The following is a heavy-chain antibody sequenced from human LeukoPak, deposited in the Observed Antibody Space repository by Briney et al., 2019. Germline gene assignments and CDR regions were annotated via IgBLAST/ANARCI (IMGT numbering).Heavy chain of an antibody. CDR3: ARGGGYFDWLFRVTQWLEGGWFDP. D-gene: IGHD3-9*01. V-gene: IGHV1-2*02. J-gene: IGHJ5*02. Sequence: ASVKVSCKASGYTFTGYYMHWVRQAPGQGPEWMGWINPNSGGTNYAQKFQGRVTMTRDTSLSTVYMELSRLRSEDTAVYYCARGGGYFDWLFRVTQWLEGGWFDPWGQGTLVTVSS. CDR1: GYTFTGYY. CDR2: INPNSGGT.